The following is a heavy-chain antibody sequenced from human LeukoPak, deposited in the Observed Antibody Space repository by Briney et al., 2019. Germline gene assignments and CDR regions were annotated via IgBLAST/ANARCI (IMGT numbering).Heavy chain of an antibody. CDR2: IIPIFGTA. CDR3: AREVGSTLKYYFDY. D-gene: IGHD1-26*01. V-gene: IGHV1-69*05. J-gene: IGHJ4*02. Sequence: SVKVSCKASGGTFSSYAISWVRQAPGQGLEWMGRIIPIFGTANYAQKFQGRVTITTDESTSTAYMELSSLRSEDTALYYCAREVGSTLKYYFDYWGQGTLVTVSS. CDR1: GGTFSSYA.